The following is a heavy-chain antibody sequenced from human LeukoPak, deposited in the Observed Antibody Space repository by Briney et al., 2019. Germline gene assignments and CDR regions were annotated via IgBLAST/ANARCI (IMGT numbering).Heavy chain of an antibody. J-gene: IGHJ6*03. V-gene: IGHV4-59*11. CDR1: GGSISSHY. CDR2: IYYSGST. D-gene: IGHD2-2*01. CDR3: ARRLTLGYCSSTSCKEENYYYYMDV. Sequence: SETLSLTCTVSGGSISSHYWSWIRQPPGKGLEWIGYIYYSGSTNYNPSLKSRVTISVDTSKNQFSLKLSSVTAADTAVYYCARRLTLGYCSSTSCKEENYYYYMDVWGKGTTVTVSS.